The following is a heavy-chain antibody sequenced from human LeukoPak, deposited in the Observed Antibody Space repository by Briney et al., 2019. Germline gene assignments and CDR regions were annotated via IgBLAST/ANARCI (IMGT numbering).Heavy chain of an antibody. J-gene: IGHJ4*02. CDR2: INHDGSEK. V-gene: IGHV3-7*01. CDR3: ARDLYYCESQCYYASDH. D-gene: IGHD3-22*01. Sequence: PGGSLRLSCAASGFTFSTHWMSWVRQSPGKGLEWVGNINHDGSEKNFVDSMRGRFTISRDNAKNSLVLEMNSLTAEDTAVYFFARDLYYCESQCYYASDHWGQGTLVTVSS. CDR1: GFTFSTHW.